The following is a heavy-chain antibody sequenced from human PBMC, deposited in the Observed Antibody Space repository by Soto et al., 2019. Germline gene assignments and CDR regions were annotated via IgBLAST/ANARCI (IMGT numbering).Heavy chain of an antibody. D-gene: IGHD3-10*02. V-gene: IGHV4-59*01. CDR3: ASMIGDPVLSCAS. Sequence: QVQLQESGPGLVKPSETLSLTCTVSGGSISSYYWSWIRQPPGKGLEWIGFIFYSGSTSYNPSLKSRGTISIRTSEYQFSLKRNSVTAADPAVYYCASMIGDPVLSCASWRQGPLVAVSS. CDR2: IFYSGST. J-gene: IGHJ5*02. CDR1: GGSISSYY.